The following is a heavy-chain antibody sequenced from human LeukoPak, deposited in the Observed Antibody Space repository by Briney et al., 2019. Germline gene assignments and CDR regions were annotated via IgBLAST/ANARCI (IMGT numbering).Heavy chain of an antibody. CDR1: GGSISSFF. J-gene: IGHJ4*02. V-gene: IGHV4-59*08. CDR2: VYYTGST. D-gene: IGHD2-2*01. CDR3: ARHASTSLFDY. Sequence: SETLSLTCTVSGGSISSFFWSWIRQSPGKELEWIGYVYYTGSTNYNPSLNSRVTMSIDTSKNQFSLKLSSVTAADTAVYYCARHASTSLFDYWGQGTLVTVSS.